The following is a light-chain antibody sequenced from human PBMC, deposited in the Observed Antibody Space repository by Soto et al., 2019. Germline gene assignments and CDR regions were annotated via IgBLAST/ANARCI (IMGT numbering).Light chain of an antibody. Sequence: QSALTQPRSVSGSPGQSVTISCTGTSSDVGGYNYVTWYQQHPGRAPKVMIYDVKTRPSGVPDRFSGSKSGNTASPTISELQAEDEADYYCYSYAGSYTFVFGTGTKLTVL. V-gene: IGLV2-11*01. CDR2: DVK. J-gene: IGLJ1*01. CDR1: SSDVGGYNY. CDR3: YSYAGSYTFV.